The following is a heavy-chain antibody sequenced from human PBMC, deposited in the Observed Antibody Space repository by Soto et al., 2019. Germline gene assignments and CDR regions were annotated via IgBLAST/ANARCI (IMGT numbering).Heavy chain of an antibody. V-gene: IGHV1-69*13. CDR3: ARSYYDILTGYSSYSYYGMDV. CDR1: GGTFSSYA. Sequence: SVKVSCKASGGTFSSYAISWVRQAPGQGLEWMGGIIPIFGTANYAQKFQGRVTITADESTSTAYMELSSLRSEDTAVYYCARSYYDILTGYSSYSYYGMDVWGQGTTVTVSS. CDR2: IIPIFGTA. J-gene: IGHJ6*02. D-gene: IGHD3-9*01.